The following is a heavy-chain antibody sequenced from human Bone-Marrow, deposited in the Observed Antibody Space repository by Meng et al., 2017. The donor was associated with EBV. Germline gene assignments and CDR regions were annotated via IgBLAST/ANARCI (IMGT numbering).Heavy chain of an antibody. Sequence: QVQLVQCGAEVQKPGSSVKVSCKASGGNFSSYAISWVRQAPGQGLEWMGGIIPIFGTANYAQKFQGRVTITADKSTSTAYMELSSLRSEDTAVYYCASTRGIWYDFDYWGQGTLVTVSS. J-gene: IGHJ4*02. D-gene: IGHD1-26*01. CDR3: ASTRGIWYDFDY. CDR2: IIPIFGTA. CDR1: GGNFSSYA. V-gene: IGHV1-69*06.